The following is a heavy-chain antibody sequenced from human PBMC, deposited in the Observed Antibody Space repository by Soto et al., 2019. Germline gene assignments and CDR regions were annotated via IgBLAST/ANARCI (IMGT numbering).Heavy chain of an antibody. CDR1: GFTFSRYG. CDR2: ISYDGSSK. Sequence: QVQLVESGGGVVQPGRSLRLSCAASGFTFSRYGMHWVRQAPGKGLEWVAVISYDGSSKYYAHSVKGRFTISRDNSKNTLYLQMNSLTPEDTAVYFCAKDGQQWLVYDFDSWGQGTLVTVSS. J-gene: IGHJ4*02. D-gene: IGHD6-19*01. CDR3: AKDGQQWLVYDFDS. V-gene: IGHV3-30*18.